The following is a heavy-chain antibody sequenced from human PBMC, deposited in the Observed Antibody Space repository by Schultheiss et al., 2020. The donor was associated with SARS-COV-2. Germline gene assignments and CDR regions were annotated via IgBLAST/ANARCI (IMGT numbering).Heavy chain of an antibody. V-gene: IGHV4-59*11. CDR2: IYYSGST. CDR3: ARDQAHANPAAGLYYYYGMDV. Sequence: SETLSLTCTVSGGFISNHYWSWIRQPAGKGLEWIGYIYYSGSTNYNPSLKSRVTISVDTSKNQFSLKLSSVTAADTAVYYCARDQAHANPAAGLYYYYGMDVWGQGTTVTVSS. CDR1: GGFISNHY. D-gene: IGHD6-13*01. J-gene: IGHJ6*02.